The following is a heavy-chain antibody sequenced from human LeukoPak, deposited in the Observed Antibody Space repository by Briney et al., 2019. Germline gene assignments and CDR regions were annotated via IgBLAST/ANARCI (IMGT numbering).Heavy chain of an antibody. CDR2: ISSSGVST. D-gene: IGHD3-22*01. CDR1: GFTFSSYA. J-gene: IGHJ1*01. CDR3: AKLGSSGYFQH. V-gene: IGHV3-23*01. Sequence: GGSLRLSCAASGFTFSSYAMSWVRQALGKGLEWVSSISSSGVSTYYADSVKGRFTISRDNSKNTLYLQVNSLRAEDMAVYYCAKLGSSGYFQHWGQGTLVTVFS.